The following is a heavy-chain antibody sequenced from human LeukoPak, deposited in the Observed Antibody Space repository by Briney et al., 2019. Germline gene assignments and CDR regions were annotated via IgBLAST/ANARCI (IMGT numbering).Heavy chain of an antibody. J-gene: IGHJ4*02. CDR2: MNPNSGNT. D-gene: IGHD3-10*01. V-gene: IGHV1-8*01. CDR3: ATLESSESLSDY. Sequence: ASVKVSCKASGYTFTSYDINWVRQATGQGLEWMGWMNPNSGNTGYAQKFQGRVTMTRNTFISTAYMELSSLRSEDTAVYYCATLESSESLSDYWGQGTLVTVSS. CDR1: GYTFTSYD.